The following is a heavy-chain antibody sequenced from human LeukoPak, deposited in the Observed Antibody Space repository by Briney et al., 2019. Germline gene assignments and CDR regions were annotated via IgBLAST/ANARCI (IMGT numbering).Heavy chain of an antibody. CDR1: GYTFTGYY. V-gene: IGHV1-2*02. Sequence: ASVKVSCKVSGYTFTGYYMHWVRQAPGQGLEWMGWINPNSGDTNYDQKFQGRITMSRDTSISTAYMDLSRLRSDDTAVYYCARIKWSAANDWGQGTLVTVSS. CDR2: INPNSGDT. D-gene: IGHD6-13*01. CDR3: ARIKWSAAND. J-gene: IGHJ4*02.